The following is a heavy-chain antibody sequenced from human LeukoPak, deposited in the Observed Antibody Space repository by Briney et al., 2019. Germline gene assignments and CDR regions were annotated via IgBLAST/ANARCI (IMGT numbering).Heavy chain of an antibody. D-gene: IGHD3-16*01. V-gene: IGHV3-30*02. J-gene: IGHJ4*02. CDR2: IRYDGSNK. CDR3: ARDQGAWGYGYNFDY. Sequence: GGSLRLSCAASGFTFSSYGMHWVRQAPGKGLEWVAFIRYDGSNKYYADSVKGRFTISRDNSKNTLHLQMISLRAEDTAVYYCARDQGAWGYGYNFDYWGQGTLVTVSS. CDR1: GFTFSSYG.